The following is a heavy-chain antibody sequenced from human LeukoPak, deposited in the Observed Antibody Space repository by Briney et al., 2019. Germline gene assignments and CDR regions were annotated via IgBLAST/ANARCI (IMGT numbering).Heavy chain of an antibody. CDR2: ISAYNGNT. D-gene: IGHD3-22*01. CDR3: ARKSYDSSGYYRLYYFDY. J-gene: IGHJ4*02. V-gene: IGHV1-18*01. CDR1: GYTFTNYG. Sequence: ASVKVSCKTSGYTFTNYGISWVRQAPGQGLEWMGWISAYNGNTNYAQKLQGRVTMTTDTSTSTAYMELRSLRSDDTAVYYCARKSYDSSGYYRLYYFDYWGQGTLVSVSS.